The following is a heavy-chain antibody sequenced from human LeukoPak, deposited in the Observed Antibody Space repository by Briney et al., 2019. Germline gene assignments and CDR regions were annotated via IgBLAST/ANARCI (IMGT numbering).Heavy chain of an antibody. Sequence: SETLSLTCTVAGGSISSSSYYWGWIRQPPGKGLEWIGSIYYSGTTYYNPSLKSRVTISVDTSKNQSSLKLSSVTAADTAVYYCARRSVATITPFIWGQGTMVTVAS. CDR1: GGSISSSSYY. CDR2: IYYSGTT. CDR3: ARRSVATITPFI. J-gene: IGHJ3*02. D-gene: IGHD5-24*01. V-gene: IGHV4-39*01.